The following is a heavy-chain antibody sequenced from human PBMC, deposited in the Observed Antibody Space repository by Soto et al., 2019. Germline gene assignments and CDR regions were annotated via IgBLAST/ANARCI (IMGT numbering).Heavy chain of an antibody. Sequence: VKVSCKASGYTFTSYGISWVRQAPGQGLEWMGWISAYNGNTNYAQKLQGRVTMTTDTSTSTAYMELRSLRSDDTAVYYCARERRYSSPTGGYYYYGMDVWGQGTTVTVSS. CDR1: GYTFTSYG. J-gene: IGHJ6*02. CDR3: ARERRYSSPTGGYYYYGMDV. D-gene: IGHD6-13*01. CDR2: ISAYNGNT. V-gene: IGHV1-18*04.